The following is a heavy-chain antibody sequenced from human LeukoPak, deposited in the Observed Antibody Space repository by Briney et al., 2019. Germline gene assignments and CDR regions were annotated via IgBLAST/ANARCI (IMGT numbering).Heavy chain of an antibody. CDR3: AKDRAPSQYYYDSSGYPY. J-gene: IGHJ4*02. Sequence: GGSLRLSCAASGFTFSSYAMSWVRQAPGKGLEWVSAISGSGGSTYYADSVKGRFTISRDNSKNTLYLQMNSLRAEDTAVYYCAKDRAPSQYYYDSSGYPYWGQGTLVTVSS. CDR2: ISGSGGST. V-gene: IGHV3-23*01. D-gene: IGHD3-22*01. CDR1: GFTFSSYA.